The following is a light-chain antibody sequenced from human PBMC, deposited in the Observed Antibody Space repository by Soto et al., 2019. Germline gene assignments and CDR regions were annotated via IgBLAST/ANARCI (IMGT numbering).Light chain of an antibody. Sequence: QSALTQPPSASGSPGQSVTISCTGTTSDVGGYKYVSWYQQHPGKAPKLMIYEVSKRPSGVPDRFSGSKSGNTAPLTVSGLQAEDEADYYCSSYAGSNNLVFGGGTKLTVL. CDR3: SSYAGSNNLV. V-gene: IGLV2-8*01. CDR2: EVS. CDR1: TSDVGGYKY. J-gene: IGLJ2*01.